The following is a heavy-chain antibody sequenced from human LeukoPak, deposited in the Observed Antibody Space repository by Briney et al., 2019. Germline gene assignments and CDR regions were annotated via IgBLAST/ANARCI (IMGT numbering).Heavy chain of an antibody. CDR2: INHSGST. CDR3: ASVVVVAATYNWFDP. Sequence: PSETLSLTCAVYGGSFSGYYWSWIRQPPGKGLEWIGEINHSGSTNYNPSLKSRVTISVDTSKNQFSLKLSSVTAADTAVYYCASVVVVAATYNWFDPWGQGTLVTVSS. V-gene: IGHV4-34*01. D-gene: IGHD2-15*01. J-gene: IGHJ5*02. CDR1: GGSFSGYY.